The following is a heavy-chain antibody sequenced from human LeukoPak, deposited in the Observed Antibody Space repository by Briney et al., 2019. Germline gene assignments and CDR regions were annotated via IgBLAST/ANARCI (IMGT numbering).Heavy chain of an antibody. V-gene: IGHV4-61*02. Sequence: PSETLSLTCTVSGGSISSGSYYWSWIRQPAGKGLERIGRIYTSGSTNYNPSLKSRVTISVDTSKNQFSLKLSSVTAADTAVYYCASESSGIAAAGTFDYWGQGTLVTVSS. CDR2: IYTSGST. CDR3: ASESSGIAAAGTFDY. J-gene: IGHJ4*02. D-gene: IGHD6-13*01. CDR1: GGSISSGSYY.